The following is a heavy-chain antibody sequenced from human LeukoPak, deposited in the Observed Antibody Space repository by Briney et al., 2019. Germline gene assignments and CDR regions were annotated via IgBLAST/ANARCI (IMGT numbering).Heavy chain of an antibody. Sequence: GGSLRLSCAASGFTFSSYAMNWVRQPPGKRQELASGITSSGDSTYYADSVKGRFTISRDNSKNTLYLQMNSLRAEDTAVYYCAKAYSSAWSHIGHFDHWGQGTLVTVSS. CDR2: ITSSGDST. J-gene: IGHJ4*02. CDR1: GFTFSSYA. CDR3: AKAYSSAWSHIGHFDH. V-gene: IGHV3-23*01. D-gene: IGHD6-19*01.